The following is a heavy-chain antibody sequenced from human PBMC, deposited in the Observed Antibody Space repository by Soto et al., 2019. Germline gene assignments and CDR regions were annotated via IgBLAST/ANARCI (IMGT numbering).Heavy chain of an antibody. V-gene: IGHV4-30-2*01. CDR2: LYHGGAT. Sequence: TLSLTCAVSGGSISSGAYSWSWMRQPPGKGLEWIGYLYHGGATYSNSALKNRVTISEDWTKNLFSLKLNSVTAADTAVYYCARGFTAMGLFDYWGPGILVTVSS. J-gene: IGHJ4*02. D-gene: IGHD5-18*01. CDR1: GGSISSGAYS. CDR3: ARGFTAMGLFDY.